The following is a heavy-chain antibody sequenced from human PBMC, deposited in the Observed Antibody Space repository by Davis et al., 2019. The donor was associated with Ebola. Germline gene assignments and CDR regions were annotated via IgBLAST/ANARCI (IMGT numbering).Heavy chain of an antibody. D-gene: IGHD3-10*01. J-gene: IGHJ6*02. CDR2: ISGSGGST. CDR3: ARGRITMVQGVIRGRYYYYGMDV. CDR1: GFTFSSYA. Sequence: PGGSLRLSCAASGFTFSSYAMSWVRQAPGKGLEWVSAISGSGGSTYYADSVKGRFTISRDNSKNTLYLQMNSLRDEDTAVYYCARGRITMVQGVIRGRYYYYGMDVWGQGTTVTVSS. V-gene: IGHV3-23*01.